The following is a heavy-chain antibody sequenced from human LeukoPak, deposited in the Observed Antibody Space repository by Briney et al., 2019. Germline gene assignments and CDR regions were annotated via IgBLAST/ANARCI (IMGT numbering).Heavy chain of an antibody. D-gene: IGHD3-22*01. CDR3: ASLEWYYYDSSGYYHATPGPDAFDI. J-gene: IGHJ3*02. CDR2: INHSGST. V-gene: IGHV4-39*07. CDR1: GGSISSSSYY. Sequence: PSETLSLTCTVSGGSISSSSYYWGWIRQPPGKGLEWIGEINHSGSTNYNPSLKSRVTISVDTSKNQFSLKLSSVTAADTAVYYCASLEWYYYDSSGYYHATPGPDAFDIWGQGTMVTVSS.